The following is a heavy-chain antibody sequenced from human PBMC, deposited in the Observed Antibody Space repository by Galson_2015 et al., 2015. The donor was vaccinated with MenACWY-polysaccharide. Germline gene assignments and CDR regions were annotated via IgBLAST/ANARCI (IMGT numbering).Heavy chain of an antibody. CDR2: IKSDGSST. CDR3: ARGYSGYD. V-gene: IGHV3-74*01. Sequence: SLRLSCAASGFTFSTYWMHWVRPAPGKGLVWVSRIKSDGSSTSYADSVKGRFTISRDNAKNTLYLQMNSLRAEDTAVYYCARGYSGYDWGQGTLVTVSS. D-gene: IGHD5-12*01. J-gene: IGHJ4*02. CDR1: GFTFSTYW.